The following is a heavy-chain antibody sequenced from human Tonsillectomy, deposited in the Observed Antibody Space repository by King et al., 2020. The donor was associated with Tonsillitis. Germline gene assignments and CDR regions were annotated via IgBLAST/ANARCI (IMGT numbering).Heavy chain of an antibody. V-gene: IGHV7-4-1*02. Sequence: VQLVQSGSELKKPGASVKVSCKASGNTFSSYGLNWVRQAPGQGLEWMGWINTNTGNPTYAQGFTGRFVFSLDTSVSTAYLQISSLKAEDTAVYYCAREGGVWRATLPYYFGMDVWGHGTTVTVSS. D-gene: IGHD3-16*01. CDR2: INTNTGNP. CDR1: GNTFSSYG. CDR3: AREGGVWRATLPYYFGMDV. J-gene: IGHJ6*02.